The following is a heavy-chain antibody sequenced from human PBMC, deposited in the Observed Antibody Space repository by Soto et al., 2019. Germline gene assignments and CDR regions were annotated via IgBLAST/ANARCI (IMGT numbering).Heavy chain of an antibody. Sequence: EVQLVESGGDLVKPGGSLRLSCAASGLTFSNAWMTWVRQAPGKGLEWVGRIKSNTDGGALDYAAPLKGRFTISGDDSRPTLFMLLNSLKTEDTAVYYWVTLPAPYYADWSLDYWGQGTLVTVSS. CDR3: VTLPAPYYADWSLDY. D-gene: IGHD3-16*01. J-gene: IGHJ4*02. V-gene: IGHV3-15*01. CDR2: IKSNTDGGAL. CDR1: GLTFSNAW.